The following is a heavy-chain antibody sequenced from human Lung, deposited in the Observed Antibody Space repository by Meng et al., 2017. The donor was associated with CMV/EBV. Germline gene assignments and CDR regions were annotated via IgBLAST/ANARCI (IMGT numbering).Heavy chain of an antibody. V-gene: IGHV3-30*02. D-gene: IGHD3-22*01. CDR1: GFTFSSYG. CDR2: IRYDGSNK. CDR3: AKGGDYDSSGDY. J-gene: IGHJ4*02. Sequence: LTCAASGFTFSSYGMHWVRQAPGKGLEWVAFIRYDGSNKYYADSVKGRFTISRDNSKNTLYLQMNSLRAEDTAVYYCAKGGDYDSSGDYWGQGTLVTVSS.